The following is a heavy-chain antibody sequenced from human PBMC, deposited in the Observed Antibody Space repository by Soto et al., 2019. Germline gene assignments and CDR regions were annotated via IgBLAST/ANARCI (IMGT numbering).Heavy chain of an antibody. CDR2: INHSGST. V-gene: IGHV4-34*01. CDR3: AREGSYSAYNFAHGIQLLSCDF. Sequence: SETLSLTCAVYSGSFTGYYWSWIRQPPGKGLEWIGEINHSGSTNYNPPLKSRVTISVDTSKNHFSLNFSSFTTADLAVYYCAREGSYSAYNFAHGIQLLSCDFWGQGGVVTVSS. J-gene: IGHJ4*02. CDR1: SGSFTGYY. D-gene: IGHD1-26*01.